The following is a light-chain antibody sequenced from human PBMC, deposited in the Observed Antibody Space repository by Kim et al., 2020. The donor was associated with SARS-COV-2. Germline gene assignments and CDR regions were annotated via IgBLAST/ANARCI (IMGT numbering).Light chain of an antibody. CDR1: QSVRNN. V-gene: IGKV3-15*01. J-gene: IGKJ5*01. CDR2: GAS. Sequence: IVMTQSPATLSVSPGERVTLSCRASQSVRNNLAWYQQRPGQAPRLLISGASTRATGIPARFSGSGSGTEFTLTINSLQSEDFALYYCQQYNSWLITFGQGTRLEIK. CDR3: QQYNSWLIT.